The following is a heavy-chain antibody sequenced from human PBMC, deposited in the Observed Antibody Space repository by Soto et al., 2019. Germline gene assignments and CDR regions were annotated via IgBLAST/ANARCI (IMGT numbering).Heavy chain of an antibody. CDR2: INSDGSTT. V-gene: IGHV3-74*01. Sequence: GGSLRLSCAASGFSFSTYWMHWVRQAPGKGLVWVSRINSDGSTTNYADSVKGRFTISRDNAKNTLYLQMNSLRAEDTAVYYCARDAYYDMGVWGQGTTVTVSS. CDR3: ARDAYYDMGV. J-gene: IGHJ6*02. CDR1: GFSFSTYW.